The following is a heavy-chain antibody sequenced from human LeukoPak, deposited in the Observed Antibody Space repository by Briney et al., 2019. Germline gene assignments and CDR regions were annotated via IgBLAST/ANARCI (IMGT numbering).Heavy chain of an antibody. Sequence: SETLSLTCTVSGGSISGYYWSWIRQPPGKGLEWIGYIYYSGTTNYNPSLKSRVTISVDTSKSQFSLKLNSVTAADTAVYYCARSGGYSSPQNYWGQGTLVTVSS. J-gene: IGHJ4*02. CDR1: GGSISGYY. D-gene: IGHD6-19*01. V-gene: IGHV4-59*01. CDR3: ARSGGYSSPQNY. CDR2: IYYSGTT.